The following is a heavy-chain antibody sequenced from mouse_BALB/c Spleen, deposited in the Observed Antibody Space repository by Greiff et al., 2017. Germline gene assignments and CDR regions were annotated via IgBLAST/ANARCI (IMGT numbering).Heavy chain of an antibody. D-gene: IGHD1-2*01. CDR2: ISSGGSYT. CDR3: ARQGMDSTAGAMDY. Sequence: DVKLVESGGDLVKPGGSLKLSCAASGFTFSSYGMSWVRQTPDKRLEWVATISSGGSYTYYPDSVKGRFTISRDNAKNTLYLQKSRLKSEDTAMYYCARQGMDSTAGAMDYWGQGTSVTVSS. V-gene: IGHV5-6*02. J-gene: IGHJ4*01. CDR1: GFTFSSYG.